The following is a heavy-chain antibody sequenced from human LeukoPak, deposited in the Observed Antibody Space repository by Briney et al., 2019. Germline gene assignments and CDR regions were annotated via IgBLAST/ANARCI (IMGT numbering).Heavy chain of an antibody. J-gene: IGHJ3*02. CDR3: ARCRQWLIKDLACDAFDI. CDR1: GGTLSSYA. D-gene: IGHD6-19*01. V-gene: IGHV1-69*01. Sequence: ASVKVSCKASGGTLSSYAINWVRQAPGQGLEWMGGLIPIFGTPNYAQKFQDRVTITADESTSTAYMELSSLRSEDTAVYYCARCRQWLIKDLACDAFDIWGQGTMVTVSS. CDR2: LIPIFGTP.